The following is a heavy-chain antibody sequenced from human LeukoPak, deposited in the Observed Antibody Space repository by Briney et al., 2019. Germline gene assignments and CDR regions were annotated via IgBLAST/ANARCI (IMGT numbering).Heavy chain of an antibody. CDR2: IYYSGST. CDR3: ARHATLFRADAFDI. J-gene: IGHJ3*02. Sequence: PSETLSLTCTVSGGSISSYYWSWIRQPPLKGLEWIGYIYYSGSTNYNPSLKSRVTISVDTSKNQFSLKLSSVTAADTAVYYCARHATLFRADAFDIWGQGTMVTVSS. D-gene: IGHD2-15*01. CDR1: GGSISSYY. V-gene: IGHV4-59*08.